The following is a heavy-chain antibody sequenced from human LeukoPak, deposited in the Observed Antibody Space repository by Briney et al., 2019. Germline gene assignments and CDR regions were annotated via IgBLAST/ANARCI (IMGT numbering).Heavy chain of an antibody. D-gene: IGHD6-13*01. CDR2: IKQDGSEK. Sequence: GGSLRLSGAVSGFSVSGYWMTWVRQAPGEGREWVANIKQDGSEKNYVDSVKGRFTISRDNAENSLFLQMNSLRVEDTAVYYCAREWLGGIAAAGTRIEGDYWGQGTLVAVSS. J-gene: IGHJ4*02. V-gene: IGHV3-7*01. CDR1: GFSVSGYW. CDR3: AREWLGGIAAAGTRIEGDY.